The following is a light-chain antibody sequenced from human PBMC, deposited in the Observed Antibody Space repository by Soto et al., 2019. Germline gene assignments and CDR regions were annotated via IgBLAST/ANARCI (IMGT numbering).Light chain of an antibody. CDR2: GAS. CDR3: QQYGSPPLT. CDR1: QSVSSSY. J-gene: IGKJ4*01. V-gene: IGKV3-20*01. Sequence: EIVLTQSPGTLSLSPGERATLSCRASQSVSSSYLAWYQQKPGQAPRLLIYGASSRATGIPDRFSGSGSGRDFTLTISRLEPEDFAVYYCQQYGSPPLTFGGGTKVEIK.